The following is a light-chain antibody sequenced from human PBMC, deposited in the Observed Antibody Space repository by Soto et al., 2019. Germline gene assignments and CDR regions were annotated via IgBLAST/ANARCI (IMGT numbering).Light chain of an antibody. V-gene: IGLV1-40*01. J-gene: IGLJ2*01. CDR3: QSYDSSPSGSVV. CDR2: DNS. Sequence: QLVLTQPPSVSGAPGQRVTISCTGSSSNIGAGYDVHWYQQLPGTAPKLLIFDNSNRPSGVPDRISGSRSGTSASLAITGLQAEDEADYYCQSYDSSPSGSVVFGGGTKVTVL. CDR1: SSNIGAGYD.